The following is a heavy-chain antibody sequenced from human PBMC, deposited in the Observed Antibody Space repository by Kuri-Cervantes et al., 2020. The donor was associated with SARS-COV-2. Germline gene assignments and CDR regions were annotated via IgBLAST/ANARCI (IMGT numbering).Heavy chain of an antibody. V-gene: IGHV1-69*13. CDR3: ARGLNRWVDYGMDV. Sequence: SVNVSCKASGYTFTGYYMHWVRQAPGQGLEWMGGIIPIFGTANYAQKFQGRVTITADESTSTAYMELSSLRSEDTAVYYCARGLNRWVDYGMDVWGQGTTVTVSS. CDR2: IIPIFGTA. J-gene: IGHJ6*02. D-gene: IGHD3-16*02. CDR1: GYTFTGYY.